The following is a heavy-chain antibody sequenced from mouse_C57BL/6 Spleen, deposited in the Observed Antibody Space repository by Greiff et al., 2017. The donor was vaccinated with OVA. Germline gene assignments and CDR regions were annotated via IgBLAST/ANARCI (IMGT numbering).Heavy chain of an antibody. CDR2: IYPSDSET. D-gene: IGHD3-2*02. CDR3: ARSGGFDY. CDR1: GYTFTSYW. J-gene: IGHJ2*01. Sequence: QVHVKQSGAELVRPGSSVKLSCKASGYTFTSYWMDWVKQRPGQGLEWIGNIYPSDSETHYNQKFKDKATLTVDKSSSTAYMQLSSLTSEDSAVYYCARSGGFDYWGQGTTLTVSS. V-gene: IGHV1-61*01.